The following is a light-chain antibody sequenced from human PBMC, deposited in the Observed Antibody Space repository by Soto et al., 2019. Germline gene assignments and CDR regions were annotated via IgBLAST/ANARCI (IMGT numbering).Light chain of an antibody. V-gene: IGKV1-39*02. CDR2: AAS. J-gene: IGKJ1*01. Sequence: DVQMTQSPSSLSAAVGDRVTITCRASQSIDIYLNWYHQRPGKAPKLLIYAASNLQSGVPSRFSGGGLGKVFTLTTSSCQPEDFGTYYCKVGNGNMRTFGNGTRGE. CDR1: QSIDIY. CDR3: KVGNGNMRT.